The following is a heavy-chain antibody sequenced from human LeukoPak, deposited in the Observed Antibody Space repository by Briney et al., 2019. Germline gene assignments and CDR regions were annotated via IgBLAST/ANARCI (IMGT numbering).Heavy chain of an antibody. J-gene: IGHJ5*02. CDR2: IYTTGST. Sequence: SETLSLTCSVSGGSLSNDYWSWIRQPAGKGLEWIGRIYTTGSTNYNPSLKSRVTMSVDTSKNQFSLKLTSVTAADTAVYYCARGGLPRENWFDPWGQGTLVTVSS. CDR1: GGSLSNDY. V-gene: IGHV4-4*07. CDR3: ARGGLPRENWFDP. D-gene: IGHD3/OR15-3a*01.